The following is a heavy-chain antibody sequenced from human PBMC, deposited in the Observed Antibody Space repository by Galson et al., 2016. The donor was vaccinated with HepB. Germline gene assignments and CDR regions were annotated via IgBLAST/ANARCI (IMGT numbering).Heavy chain of an antibody. CDR3: AREIGYVRFGYHYGMDV. CDR1: GFTFSDYN. Sequence: SLRLSCAASGFTFSDYNLNWVRQAPGKGLEWVSSITSSNTYTYYADPVKGRFTISRDNAKNSLYLHMNSLRAEDTAMYYCAREIGYVRFGYHYGMDVWGQGTTVTVSS. CDR2: ITSSNTYT. J-gene: IGHJ6*02. V-gene: IGHV3-21*06. D-gene: IGHD3-10*01.